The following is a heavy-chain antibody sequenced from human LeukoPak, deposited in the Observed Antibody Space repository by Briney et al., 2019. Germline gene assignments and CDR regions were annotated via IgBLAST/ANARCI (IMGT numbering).Heavy chain of an antibody. CDR2: IYYSGST. V-gene: IGHV4-39*02. D-gene: IGHD3-22*01. Sequence: SETLSLTCTVSGGSISSSSYYWGWIRQPPGKGLEWIGSIYYSGSTYYNPSLKSRVTISVDTSKNQFSLKLSSVTAADTAVYYCARDGDSSGSTADFDYWGQGTLVTVSS. J-gene: IGHJ4*02. CDR1: GGSISSSSYY. CDR3: ARDGDSSGSTADFDY.